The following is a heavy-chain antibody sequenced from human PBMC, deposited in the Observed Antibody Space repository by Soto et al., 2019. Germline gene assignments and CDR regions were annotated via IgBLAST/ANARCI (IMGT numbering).Heavy chain of an antibody. CDR3: ARDERGTCTSSICYYFDY. Sequence: QVQLVQSGAEVKEPGASVKVSCKASGYTFTHYGFSWVRQAPGQGLEWLAWTSADNGDTNYAPKLQGRVTLTTDTSTGTAYLELRSLRSADTAVYYCARDERGTCTSSICYYFDYWGQGTLVTVSS. CDR1: GYTFTHYG. J-gene: IGHJ4*02. V-gene: IGHV1-18*04. CDR2: TSADNGDT. D-gene: IGHD2-2*01.